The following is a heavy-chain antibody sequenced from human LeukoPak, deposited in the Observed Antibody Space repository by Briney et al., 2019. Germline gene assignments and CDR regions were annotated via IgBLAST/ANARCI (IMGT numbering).Heavy chain of an antibody. Sequence: PGGSLRLSCAASGFTFSNSWMSWVRQAPGKGLEWVGRIKSKTDGGTTDYAAPVKGRFTISRDDSKNTLYLQMNSLKTEDTAVYYCTTDRRVSTYYHYYMDVWGKGTTVTVSS. CDR3: TTDRRVSTYYHYYMDV. CDR2: IKSKTDGGTT. D-gene: IGHD6-13*01. CDR1: GFTFSNSW. J-gene: IGHJ6*03. V-gene: IGHV3-15*01.